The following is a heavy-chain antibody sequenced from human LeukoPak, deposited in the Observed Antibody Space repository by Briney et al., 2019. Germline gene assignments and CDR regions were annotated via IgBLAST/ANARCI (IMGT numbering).Heavy chain of an antibody. CDR3: ARGRITMVRGAPHYYYYGMDV. J-gene: IGHJ6*02. V-gene: IGHV4-34*01. CDR2: INHSGST. Sequence: SETLSLTCAVYGGSFSGYYWSWIRQPPGKGLEWIGEINHSGSTNYNPSLKSRVTISVDTSKNQFSLKLSPVTAADTAVYYCARGRITMVRGAPHYYYYGMDVWGQGTTVTVSS. D-gene: IGHD3-10*01. CDR1: GGSFSGYY.